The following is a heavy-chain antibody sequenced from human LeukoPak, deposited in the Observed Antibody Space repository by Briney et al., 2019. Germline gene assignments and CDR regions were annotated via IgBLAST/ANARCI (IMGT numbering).Heavy chain of an antibody. CDR3: ARVSGYCSGGSCYGLPSHGMDV. V-gene: IGHV1-46*01. D-gene: IGHD2-15*01. CDR1: GYTFTSYY. CDR2: INPSGGST. J-gene: IGHJ6*02. Sequence: VSVKVSCKASGYTFTSYYMNWVRQAPGQGLEWMGIINPSGGSTSYAQKFQGRVTMTRDTSTSTVYMELRSLRSEDTAVYYCARVSGYCSGGSCYGLPSHGMDVWGQGTTVTVS.